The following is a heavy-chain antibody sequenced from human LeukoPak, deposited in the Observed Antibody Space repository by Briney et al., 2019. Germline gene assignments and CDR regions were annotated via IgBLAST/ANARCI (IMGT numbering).Heavy chain of an antibody. D-gene: IGHD2-2*02. V-gene: IGHV1-18*01. CDR3: ARACSSTSCYTGDY. CDR1: GYTFTSYG. Sequence: EASVKVSCKASGYTFTSYGISWVRQAPGQGLEWMGWISAYNCNTNHAQKLQGRVTMTTDPSTSTGYMELRSLRSDDTAVYYCARACSSTSCYTGDYWGQGTLVTVSS. J-gene: IGHJ4*02. CDR2: ISAYNCNT.